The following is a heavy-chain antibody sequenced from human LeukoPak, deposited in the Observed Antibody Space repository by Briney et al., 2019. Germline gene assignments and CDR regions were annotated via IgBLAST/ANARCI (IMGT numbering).Heavy chain of an antibody. J-gene: IGHJ4*02. CDR3: ARDPNWAFDY. CDR1: GFTFSSYA. Sequence: GGSLRLSCAASGFTFSSYAMSWVRQAPGKGLEWVSAISGSGGSTYYADSVKGRFTISRDNAKNSLYLQMNSLRAEDTAVYYCARDPNWAFDYWGQGTLVTVSS. V-gene: IGHV3-23*01. D-gene: IGHD1-1*01. CDR2: ISGSGGST.